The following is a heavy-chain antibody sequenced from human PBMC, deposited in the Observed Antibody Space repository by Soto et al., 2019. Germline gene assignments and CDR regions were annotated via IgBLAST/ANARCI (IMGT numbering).Heavy chain of an antibody. J-gene: IGHJ6*02. CDR1: GGSISSGGYS. V-gene: IGHV4-30-2*01. CDR2: IYHSGST. D-gene: IGHD1-7*01. Sequence: PSETLSLTCAVSGGSISSGGYSWSWIRQPPGKGLEWIGYIYHSGSTNYNPSLKSRVTISVDTSKNQFSLKLSSVTAADTAVYYCARAPPWYNWNYEDYYYYGMDVWGQGTTVTVSS. CDR3: ARAPPWYNWNYEDYYYYGMDV.